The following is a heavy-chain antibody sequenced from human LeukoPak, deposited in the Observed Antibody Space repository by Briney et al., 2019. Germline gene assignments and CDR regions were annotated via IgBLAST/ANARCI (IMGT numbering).Heavy chain of an antibody. CDR2: IYYSGST. Sequence: SETLSLTCTVSGGSISSYYWSWIRQPPGKGLEWIGYIYYSGSTNYNPSLKSRVTISVDTSKNQFSLKLSSVTAADTAMYYCARLAVAVAGTWGYYYMDVWGKGTTVTVSS. CDR1: GGSISSYY. CDR3: ARLAVAVAGTWGYYYMDV. V-gene: IGHV4-59*01. D-gene: IGHD6-19*01. J-gene: IGHJ6*03.